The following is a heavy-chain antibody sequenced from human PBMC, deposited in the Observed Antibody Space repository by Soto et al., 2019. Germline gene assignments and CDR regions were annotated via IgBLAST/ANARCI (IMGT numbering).Heavy chain of an antibody. Sequence: GSVNVFFKASGYTFTSYYMHLVRQAPGQGLEWMGIMNPSGGSTSYAHKFQGRVTMTRDTSTSTVYMDLGSLRSEDTAVYYCARDGRSSYSSGWYYFDYWGQGTLVTVSS. CDR1: GYTFTSYY. V-gene: IGHV1-46*01. J-gene: IGHJ4*02. CDR2: MNPSGGST. CDR3: ARDGRSSYSSGWYYFDY. D-gene: IGHD6-19*01.